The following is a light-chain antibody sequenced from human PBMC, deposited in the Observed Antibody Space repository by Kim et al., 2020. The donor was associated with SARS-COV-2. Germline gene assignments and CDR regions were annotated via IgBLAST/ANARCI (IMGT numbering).Light chain of an antibody. CDR2: ESS. J-gene: IGKJ4*01. CDR3: QQYNSYPLT. V-gene: IGKV1-5*03. CDR1: QSMSSW. Sequence: DIQMTQSPSTLSASVGDRVTISCRASQSMSSWLAWYQQKPGKAPNLLIYESSSLESGVPSRFSCSGSGTEFTLTISSLQPDDFATYYCQQYNSYPLTFGGGTKVDIK.